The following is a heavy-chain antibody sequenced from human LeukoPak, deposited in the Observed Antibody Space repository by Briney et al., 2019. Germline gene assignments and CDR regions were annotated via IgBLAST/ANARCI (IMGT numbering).Heavy chain of an antibody. CDR2: SSYSGIT. Sequence: SETLSLTCTVSGGSISSYYWSWIRQPPGKGLEWIGYSSYSGITSYNPSLKSRVTISVDTSKNQFSLKLSSLTAADTAVYYCARENYVYSAFDIWGQGTMVTVSS. V-gene: IGHV4-59*01. CDR3: ARENYVYSAFDI. D-gene: IGHD1-7*01. CDR1: GGSISSYY. J-gene: IGHJ3*02.